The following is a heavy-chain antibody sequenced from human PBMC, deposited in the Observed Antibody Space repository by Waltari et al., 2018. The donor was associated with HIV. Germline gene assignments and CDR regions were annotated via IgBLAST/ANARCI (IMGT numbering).Heavy chain of an antibody. CDR2: MSPNSGNT. CDR1: GYVFATYD. V-gene: IGHV1-8*01. Sequence: QVQLVQSGAEVKKPGASVKVYGKASGYVFATYDVNWVRQATGQGPEWMGWMSPNSGNTVYAQEFQGRVTMTRDTSISTVYMELSSLTSEDTAVYYCARGGSASMDVWGQGTTVTVSS. J-gene: IGHJ6*02. CDR3: ARGGSASMDV.